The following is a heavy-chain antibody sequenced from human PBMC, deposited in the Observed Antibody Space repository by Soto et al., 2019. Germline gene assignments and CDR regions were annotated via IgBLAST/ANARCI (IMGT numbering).Heavy chain of an antibody. D-gene: IGHD3-3*01. CDR2: IITICNTA. CDR3: SAAIYSYCYYYGIDV. J-gene: IGHJ6*02. CDR1: GGTFSTYA. Sequence: QVQLVQSGAEVKKPGASVTLYCKASGGTFSTYASNWLRQSPGQGLEWMGGIITICNTANYAQHFQGRVTIFADRSKSPVYMELSSLTSEDTAVYYCSAAIYSYCYYYGIDVWGQGTPVTVSS. V-gene: IGHV1-69*06.